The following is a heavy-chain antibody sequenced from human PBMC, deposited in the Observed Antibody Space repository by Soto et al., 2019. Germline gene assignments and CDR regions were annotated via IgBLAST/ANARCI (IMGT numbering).Heavy chain of an antibody. CDR1: GFTFSSYS. CDR2: ISSSSSYI. CDR3: ARDDWTYYYDSSGA. D-gene: IGHD3-22*01. Sequence: VQLVESGGGLVKPGGSLRLSCAASGFTFSSYSMNWVRQAPGKGLEWVSSISSSSSYIYYADSVKGRFTISRDNAKNSLYLQMNSLRAEDTAVYYCARDDWTYYYDSSGAWGQGTLVTVSS. J-gene: IGHJ4*02. V-gene: IGHV3-21*01.